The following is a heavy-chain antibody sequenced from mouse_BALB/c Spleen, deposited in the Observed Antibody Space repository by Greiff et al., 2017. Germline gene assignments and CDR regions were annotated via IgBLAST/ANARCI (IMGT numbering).Heavy chain of an antibody. CDR3: ARGGWLLPFAY. J-gene: IGHJ3*01. CDR1: GFTFSSYG. V-gene: IGHV5-6-3*01. Sequence: EVQRVESGGGLVQPGGSLKLSCAASGFTFSSYGMSWVRQTPDKRLELVATINSNGGSTYYPDSVKGRFTISRDNAKNTLYLQMSSLKSEDTAMYYCARGGWLLPFAYWGQGTLVTVSA. D-gene: IGHD2-3*01. CDR2: INSNGGST.